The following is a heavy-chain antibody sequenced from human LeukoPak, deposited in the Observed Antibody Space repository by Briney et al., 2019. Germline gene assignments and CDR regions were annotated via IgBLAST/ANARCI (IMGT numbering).Heavy chain of an antibody. Sequence: GRSLRLSCAASGFTFSSYGMHWVRQAPGKGLEWVAVIWYDGSNKYYADSVKGRFTIFRDNSKNTLYLQMNSLRAEDTAVYYCARDISIAVAGTLDYWGQGTLVTVSS. CDR2: IWYDGSNK. CDR1: GFTFSSYG. V-gene: IGHV3-33*01. CDR3: ARDISIAVAGTLDY. J-gene: IGHJ4*02. D-gene: IGHD6-19*01.